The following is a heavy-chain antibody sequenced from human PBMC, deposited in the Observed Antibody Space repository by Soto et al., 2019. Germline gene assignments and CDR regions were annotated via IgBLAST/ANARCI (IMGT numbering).Heavy chain of an antibody. CDR3: AKDLLRWLVRTSLGHYGMDV. Sequence: GGSLRLSCAASGFPFSSYAMSWVRQSPGKGLEWVSSISVSGGSTYYADSVKGRFTISGDNSKNTLYLQMNSLRAEDTDVYYCAKDLLRWLVRTSLGHYGMDVSGQGTRFTVSS. CDR2: ISVSGGST. J-gene: IGHJ6*02. V-gene: IGHV3-23*01. CDR1: GFPFSSYA. D-gene: IGHD6-19*01.